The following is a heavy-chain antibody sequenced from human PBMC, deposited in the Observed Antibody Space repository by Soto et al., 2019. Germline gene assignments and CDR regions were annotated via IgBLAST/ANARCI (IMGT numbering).Heavy chain of an antibody. CDR3: ARRRCGGDCYDAFDI. CDR1: GYSFTSYW. J-gene: IGHJ3*02. V-gene: IGHV5-51*01. D-gene: IGHD2-21*02. Sequence: GESLKISCKGSGYSFTSYWIGWVRQMPGKGLEWMGIIYPGDSDTRYSPSFQGQVTISADKSISTAYLQWSSLKASDTAMYYWARRRCGGDCYDAFDIWGQGTMVTVSS. CDR2: IYPGDSDT.